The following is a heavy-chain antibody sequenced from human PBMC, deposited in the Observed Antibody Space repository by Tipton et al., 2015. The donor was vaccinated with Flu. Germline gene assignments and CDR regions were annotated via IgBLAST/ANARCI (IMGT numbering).Heavy chain of an antibody. CDR1: GFTFSSYG. J-gene: IGHJ5*02. Sequence: SLRLSCAASGFTFSSYGMHWVRQAPGKGLEWVAVISYDGSNKYYADSVKGRFTISRDNSKNTLYLQMNSLRAEDTAVYYCAKDRAQYSYGSGWVDPWGQGTLVTVSS. V-gene: IGHV3-30*18. CDR2: ISYDGSNK. D-gene: IGHD5-18*01. CDR3: AKDRAQYSYGSGWVDP.